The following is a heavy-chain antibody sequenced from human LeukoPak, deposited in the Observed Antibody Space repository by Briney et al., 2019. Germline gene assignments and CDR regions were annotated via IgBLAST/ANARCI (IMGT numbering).Heavy chain of an antibody. Sequence: ASVTVSCKASGYTFTSYGISWVRQAPGQGLEWMGWISAYNGNTNYAQKLQGRVTMTTDTSTSTAYMGLRSLRSDDTAVYYCARAGYFDWLSHLYYYYYYMDVWGKGTTVTVS. D-gene: IGHD3-9*01. J-gene: IGHJ6*03. V-gene: IGHV1-18*01. CDR3: ARAGYFDWLSHLYYYYYYMDV. CDR1: GYTFTSYG. CDR2: ISAYNGNT.